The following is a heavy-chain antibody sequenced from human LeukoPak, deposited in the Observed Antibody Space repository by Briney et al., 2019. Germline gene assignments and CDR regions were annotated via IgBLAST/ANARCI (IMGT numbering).Heavy chain of an antibody. J-gene: IGHJ4*02. CDR3: AKSVIGFSSGSYFPFFDY. D-gene: IGHD3-10*01. Sequence: PGRSLRLSCAASGFTFSSYGMHWVRQAPGKGLEWVAVISYDGSNKYYADSVKGRFTISRDNSKNTLYLQMNSLRAEDTAVYYCAKSVIGFSSGSYFPFFDYWGQGTLVTVSS. CDR1: GFTFSSYG. CDR2: ISYDGSNK. V-gene: IGHV3-30*18.